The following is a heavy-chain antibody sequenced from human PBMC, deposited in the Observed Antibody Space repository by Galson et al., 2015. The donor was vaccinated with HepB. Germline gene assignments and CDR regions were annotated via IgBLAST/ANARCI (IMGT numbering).Heavy chain of an antibody. CDR1: GFTFDDYT. D-gene: IGHD3-3*01. CDR2: ISWDGGST. CDR3: AKGYGGRRYYDFWSGYYREEYFQH. J-gene: IGHJ1*01. V-gene: IGHV3-43*01. Sequence: SLRLSCAASGFTFDDYTMHWVRQAPGKGLEWVSLISWDGGSTYYADSVKGRFTISRDNSKNSLYLQMNSLRTEDTALYYCAKGYGGRRYYDFWSGYYREEYFQHWGQGTLVTVSS.